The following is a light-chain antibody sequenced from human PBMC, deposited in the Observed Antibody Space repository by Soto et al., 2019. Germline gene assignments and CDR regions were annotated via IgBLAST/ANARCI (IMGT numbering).Light chain of an antibody. CDR2: DVS. CDR3: SSYTSSSSFV. Sequence: QSVLTQPASLSGSPGQSITISCTGTSSDVGGYNYVSWYQQHPGKAPKLMIYDVSNRPSGVSNRFSGSKSGSTASLTISGLQAEDEADYYCSSYTSSSSFVFGTGTKVTVL. CDR1: SSDVGGYNY. V-gene: IGLV2-14*01. J-gene: IGLJ1*01.